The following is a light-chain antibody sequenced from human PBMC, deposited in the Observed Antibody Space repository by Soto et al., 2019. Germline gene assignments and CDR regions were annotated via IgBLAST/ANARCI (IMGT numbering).Light chain of an antibody. CDR3: HHYGSSRHT. V-gene: IGKV3-20*01. CDR2: GAS. J-gene: IGKJ2*01. CDR1: QSVGGNY. Sequence: EIVLTQSPGTLSLSPGERATLSCRASQSVGGNYLAWYRHQPGQAPRLLIYGASSRATDIPDRFSGSESGTDFTLTISRREPEDFAVYYCHHYGSSRHTFGQGTKLEI.